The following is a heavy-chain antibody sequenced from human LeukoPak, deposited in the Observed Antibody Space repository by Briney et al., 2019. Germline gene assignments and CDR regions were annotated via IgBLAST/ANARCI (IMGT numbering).Heavy chain of an antibody. CDR3: ARVGYFYGSGSQTGGYLDY. CDR1: GYTFTSYD. D-gene: IGHD3-10*01. CDR2: MNPNSGNT. Sequence: GASVKVSCKASGYTFTSYDINWVRQATGQGLEWMGWMNPNSGNTGYAQKFQGRVTMTRNTSISTAYMELSSLTFDDTAIYYCARVGYFYGSGSQTGGYLDYWGQGTLVTVSS. V-gene: IGHV1-8*01. J-gene: IGHJ4*02.